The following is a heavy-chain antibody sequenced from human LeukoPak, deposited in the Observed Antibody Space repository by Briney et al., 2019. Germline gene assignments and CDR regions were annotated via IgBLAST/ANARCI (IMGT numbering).Heavy chain of an antibody. CDR3: ARGQGIVPHYYFDY. V-gene: IGHV4-34*01. J-gene: IGHJ4*02. CDR1: GGSFSGYY. D-gene: IGHD2-2*01. Sequence: SETLSLTCAVYGGSFSGYYWSWIRQSPGKGLEWIGEINHSGSTNYNPSLKSRVTISVDTSKNQFSLKLSSVTAADTAVYYCARGQGIVPHYYFDYWGQGTLVTVSS. CDR2: INHSGST.